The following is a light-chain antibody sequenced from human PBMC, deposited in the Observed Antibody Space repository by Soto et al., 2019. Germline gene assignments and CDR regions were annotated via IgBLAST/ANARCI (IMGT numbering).Light chain of an antibody. CDR3: QQRSNWPPELT. Sequence: IQLTQSPSSLSASVGDRVTITCRASQGISSYLGWYQQKPGKAPNLLIYDASTLHSGVPSRFSGGGSGTDFTLTISSLQPEDFATYYCQQRSNWPPELTFGGGTKVEIK. CDR2: DAS. CDR1: QGISSY. J-gene: IGKJ4*01. V-gene: IGKV1-9*01.